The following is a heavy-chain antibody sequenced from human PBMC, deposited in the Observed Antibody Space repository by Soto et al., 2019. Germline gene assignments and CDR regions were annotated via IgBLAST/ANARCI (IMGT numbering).Heavy chain of an antibody. J-gene: IGHJ4*02. V-gene: IGHV3-23*01. CDR2: ISGSGGST. CDR1: GFTFSSYA. Sequence: GGSLRLSCAASGFTFSSYAMSWVRQAPGKGLEWVSAISGSGGSTYYADSVKGRFTISRDNSKNTLYLQMNSLRAEDTAVYYCAKAPRPQWLVQGGLLWGQGTLVTVSS. D-gene: IGHD6-19*01. CDR3: AKAPRPQWLVQGGLL.